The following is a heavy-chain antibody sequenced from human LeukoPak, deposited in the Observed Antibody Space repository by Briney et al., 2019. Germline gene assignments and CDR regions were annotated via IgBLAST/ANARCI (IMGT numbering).Heavy chain of an antibody. CDR2: ISSSGSTR. V-gene: IGHV3-48*03. D-gene: IGHD2-2*01. CDR3: AREIPSAGFDP. CDR1: GFTFNSYE. Sequence: GGSLRLSCAASGFTFNSYEIDWVRQAPGKGLEWVSFISSSGSTRDYAESVKGRFTISRDNAKNTLYLQMNSLRAEDTAVYYCAREIPSAGFDPWGQGTLVTVSS. J-gene: IGHJ5*02.